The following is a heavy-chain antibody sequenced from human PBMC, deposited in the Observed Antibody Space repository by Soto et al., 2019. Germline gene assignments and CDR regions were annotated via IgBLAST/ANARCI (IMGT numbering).Heavy chain of an antibody. CDR2: ISSSSSTI. CDR3: ARESGSYYRNRPFDY. J-gene: IGHJ4*02. V-gene: IGHV3-48*01. D-gene: IGHD1-26*01. CDR1: GFTFSSYS. Sequence: GGSLRLSCAASGFTFSSYSMNWVRQAPGKGLEWVSYISSSSSTIYYADSVKGRFTISRDNAKNSLYLQMNSLRGEDTAVYYCARESGSYYRNRPFDYWGQGTLVTVSS.